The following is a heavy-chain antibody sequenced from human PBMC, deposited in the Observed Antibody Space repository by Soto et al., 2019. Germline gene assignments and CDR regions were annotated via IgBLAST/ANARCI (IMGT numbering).Heavy chain of an antibody. CDR2: IHSDGRIT. J-gene: IGHJ4*02. CDR3: ARGRGGFYLDF. CDR1: GFTFGNYW. V-gene: IGHV3-74*01. D-gene: IGHD3-16*01. Sequence: EVQLVESGGGLVQPGGSLSLSWAASGFTFGNYWMYWVRQAPGKGLEWVSRIHSDGRITTYADSVKGRFTISRDVAKNTLYLQMDSLRAEDTAIYYCARGRGGFYLDFWGQGALVTVSS.